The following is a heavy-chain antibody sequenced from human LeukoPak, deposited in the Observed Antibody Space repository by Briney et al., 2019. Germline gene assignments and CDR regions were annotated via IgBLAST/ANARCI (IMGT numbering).Heavy chain of an antibody. CDR2: ISNSGSPI. D-gene: IGHD4-11*01. V-gene: IGHV3-48*01. CDR1: GFTFDGYS. CDR3: ARGLALGLTVTPKAFDY. Sequence: GGSLRPSCVVSGFTFDGYSMSWVRQAPGKGLEWISYISNSGSPIYYADSVKGRFTIPRDKDRSSLYLQMNSLAADDTAVYYCARGLALGLTVTPKAFDYWGQGTLVTVSS. J-gene: IGHJ4*02.